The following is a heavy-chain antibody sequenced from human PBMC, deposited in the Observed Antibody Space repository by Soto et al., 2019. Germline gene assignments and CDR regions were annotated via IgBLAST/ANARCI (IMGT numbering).Heavy chain of an antibody. CDR2: ISAHNGNT. D-gene: IGHD1-1*01. CDR3: ARGRYGDY. Sequence: QVHLVQSGAEVKKPGASVKVSCKGSGYAFTTYGITWVRQAPGQGLEWMGWISAHNGNTNYAQKLQGRVTVTRDTSHSTAYKEMRGLRSDDTAVYYCARGRYGDYWGQGALVTVSS. J-gene: IGHJ4*02. V-gene: IGHV1-18*01. CDR1: GYAFTTYG.